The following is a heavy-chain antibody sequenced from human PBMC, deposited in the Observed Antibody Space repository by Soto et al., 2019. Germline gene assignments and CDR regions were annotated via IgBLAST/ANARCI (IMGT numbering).Heavy chain of an antibody. V-gene: IGHV3-74*01. CDR3: ARGYSSGPDY. D-gene: IGHD3-22*01. CDR1: GFTFSDDW. CDR2: INSDGSTT. J-gene: IGHJ4*02. Sequence: EVQLVESGGGLVQPGGSLRLSCAASGFTFSDDWMHWVRQIPGKGLVWVARINSDGSTTTYADSVKGRFTISRANARNTLYLQMDSLRAEDTALYYCARGYSSGPDYWGQGILVTVSS.